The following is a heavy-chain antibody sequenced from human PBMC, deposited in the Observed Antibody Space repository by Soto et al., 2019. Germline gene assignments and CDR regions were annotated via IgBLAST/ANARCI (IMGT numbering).Heavy chain of an antibody. CDR3: ARLSFDYYYGMDV. J-gene: IGHJ6*02. CDR1: GYSFTSYW. CDR2: IYPDDSDT. Sequence: PGESLKISCQGSGYSFTSYWISWVRQMPGKGLEWMGIIYPDDSDTRYSPSFQGQVTISADKSISTAYMQWSSLKASYTAMYYCARLSFDYYYGMDVWGQGTTVTVSS. V-gene: IGHV5-51*01.